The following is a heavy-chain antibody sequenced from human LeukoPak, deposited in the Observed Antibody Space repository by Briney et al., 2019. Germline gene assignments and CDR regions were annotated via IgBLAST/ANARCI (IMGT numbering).Heavy chain of an antibody. Sequence: GGSLRLSCAASGFTFDDYTMHWVRQAPGKGLEWVSLISWDGGSTYYADSVKGRFTISRDNSKSTLYLQMNSLRAEDTAVYYCAKATHEYYYDSSGYWEGWGQGTLVTVSS. J-gene: IGHJ4*02. CDR1: GFTFDDYT. CDR3: AKATHEYYYDSSGYWEG. CDR2: ISWDGGST. V-gene: IGHV3-43*01. D-gene: IGHD3-22*01.